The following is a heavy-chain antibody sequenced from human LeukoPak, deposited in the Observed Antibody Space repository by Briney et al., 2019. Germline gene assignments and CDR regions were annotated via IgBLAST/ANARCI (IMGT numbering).Heavy chain of an antibody. D-gene: IGHD3-22*01. J-gene: IGHJ5*02. V-gene: IGHV4-39*07. Sequence: SETLSLTCTVSGGSISSSSYYWGWIRQPPGKGLEWIGRIYTSGTTNYNPSLKSRVTISVDTSKNQFSLKLSSVTAADTAVYYCARAVDSSGYQHKGFDPWGQGTLVTVSS. CDR3: ARAVDSSGYQHKGFDP. CDR1: GGSISSSSYY. CDR2: IYTSGTT.